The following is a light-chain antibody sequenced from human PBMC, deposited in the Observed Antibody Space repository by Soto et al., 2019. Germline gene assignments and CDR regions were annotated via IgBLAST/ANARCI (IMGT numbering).Light chain of an antibody. CDR3: QQYGSSPFT. CDR1: QSVSSSY. Sequence: EIVLTQSPGTLSLSPGERATLSCRASQSVSSSYLAWYQQKPGQTPRLLFYGASSRATGIPDRFSGSGSGTDVTLTLSRLEPEDFAVYYCQQYGSSPFTFGPGTKVDIK. CDR2: GAS. V-gene: IGKV3-20*01. J-gene: IGKJ3*01.